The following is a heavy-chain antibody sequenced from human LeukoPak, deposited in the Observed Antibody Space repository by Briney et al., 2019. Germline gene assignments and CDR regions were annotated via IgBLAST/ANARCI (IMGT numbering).Heavy chain of an antibody. CDR3: ARERSSWTYYYYGMDV. CDR2: IWYDGSNK. J-gene: IGHJ6*02. Sequence: GGSLRLSCAASGFTFSSYAMRWVRQAPGKGLEWVAVIWYDGSNKYYADSVKGRFTISRDNSKNTLYLQMNSLRAEDTAVYYCARERSSWTYYYYGMDVWGQGTTVTVSS. V-gene: IGHV3-33*08. CDR1: GFTFSSYA. D-gene: IGHD6-13*01.